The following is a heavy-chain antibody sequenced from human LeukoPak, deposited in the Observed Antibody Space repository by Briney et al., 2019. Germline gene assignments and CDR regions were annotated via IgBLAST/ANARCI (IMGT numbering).Heavy chain of an antibody. Sequence: SETLSLTCTVSGYSISSGYYWGWIRQPPGKGLEWIGSIYHSGITYYNPSLKSRVTISVDTSKNQFSLKLSSVTAAHTDVYYCAGHQGHSWFEPWGEGTLVTVSS. CDR3: AGHQGHSWFEP. CDR1: GYSISSGYY. CDR2: IYHSGIT. V-gene: IGHV4-38-2*02. J-gene: IGHJ5*02.